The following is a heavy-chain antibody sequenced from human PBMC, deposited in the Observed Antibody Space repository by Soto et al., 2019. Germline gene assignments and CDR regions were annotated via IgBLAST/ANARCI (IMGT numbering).Heavy chain of an antibody. CDR1: GWGNSGYS. D-gene: IGHD6-19*01. V-gene: IGHV1-69*01. J-gene: IGHJ6*02. CDR2: IIPIFGTA. Sequence: PLNRSWKAAGWGNSGYSGGWRRITKKQGLEWMGGIIPIFGTANYAQKFQGRVTITADESTSTAYMELSSLRSEDTAVYYCARDTRPYSSGWSHYYYGMDVWGQGNTVIV. CDR3: ARDTRPYSSGWSHYYYGMDV.